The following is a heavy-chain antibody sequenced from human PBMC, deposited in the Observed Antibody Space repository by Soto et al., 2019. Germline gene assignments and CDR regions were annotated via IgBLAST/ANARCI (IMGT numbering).Heavy chain of an antibody. CDR2: ITSGGGST. Sequence: GGSLRLSCAASGYTFRNYWMHWVRQAPGKGLVWVSHITSGGGSTNYADSVKDRFTISRDNAKSTLYLQMNSLRAEDTAVYFCARDNSYGMDVWGQGTTVTVSS. CDR3: ARDNSYGMDV. J-gene: IGHJ6*02. CDR1: GYTFRNYW. V-gene: IGHV3-74*01.